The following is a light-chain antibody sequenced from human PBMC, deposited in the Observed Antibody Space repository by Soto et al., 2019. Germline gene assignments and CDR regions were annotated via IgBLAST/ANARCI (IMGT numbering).Light chain of an antibody. J-gene: IGLJ1*01. V-gene: IGLV2-8*01. CDR3: SSYAGTNNYV. CDR2: EVT. CDR1: SSDVGAYNY. Sequence: QSALTQPPSASGSPGQSVVISCNGTSSDVGAYNYVSWYQQHPGKAPKLMIYEVTLRPSDIPDRFSGSKSGNTASLIVSRLQVEDEADYYCSSYAGTNNYVFGTGTKLTVL.